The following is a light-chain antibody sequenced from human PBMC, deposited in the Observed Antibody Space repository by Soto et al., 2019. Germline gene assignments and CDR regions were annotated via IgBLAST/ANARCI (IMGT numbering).Light chain of an antibody. Sequence: DIQMTQSPSSLSASVGDRVTITCRASQTISNYLNWYQQKSGKAPKVLIYGASRLQSGVPSRYSGSGGGTDFTHPIRGLQPEDFETYYRLPSYRNAYTFGQGTK. J-gene: IGKJ2*01. CDR1: QTISNY. CDR3: LPSYRNAYT. CDR2: GAS. V-gene: IGKV1-39*01.